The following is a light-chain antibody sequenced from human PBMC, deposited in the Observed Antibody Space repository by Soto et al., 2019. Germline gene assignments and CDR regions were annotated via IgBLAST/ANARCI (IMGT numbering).Light chain of an antibody. V-gene: IGKV1-12*01. Sequence: IQMTQSPASVSASVGDRVTITCRASQGLSSFLAWYQQKPGKAPKLLIYAASSLQSGVPSRFSGSGSGTEFTLTISRLQLDDFATYYRQQYNSHSTFGQGTKVDIK. CDR3: QQYNSHST. CDR1: QGLSSF. J-gene: IGKJ1*01. CDR2: AAS.